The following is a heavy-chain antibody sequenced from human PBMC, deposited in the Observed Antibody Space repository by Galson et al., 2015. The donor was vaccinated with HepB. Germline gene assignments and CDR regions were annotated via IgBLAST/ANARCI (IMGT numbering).Heavy chain of an antibody. J-gene: IGHJ2*01. Sequence: SLRLSCAASGFTFSSYGMHWVRQAPGKGLEWVAVISYDGSNKYYADSVKGRFTISRDNSKNTLYLQMNSLRAEDTAVYYCAKDRWGMVSGYFDLWGRGTLVTVSS. CDR3: AKDRWGMVSGYFDL. V-gene: IGHV3-30*18. CDR2: ISYDGSNK. D-gene: IGHD2-21*01. CDR1: GFTFSSYG.